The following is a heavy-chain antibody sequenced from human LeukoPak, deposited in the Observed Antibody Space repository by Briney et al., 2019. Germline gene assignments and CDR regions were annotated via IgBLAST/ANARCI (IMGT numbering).Heavy chain of an antibody. D-gene: IGHD1-20*01. CDR3: ARGGGLTGTPFDY. J-gene: IGHJ4*02. V-gene: IGHV3-48*01. Sequence: GGSLRLSCAASGFTFSSYSMNWVRQAPGKGLEWVSYISSSSSTIYYADSVKGPFTISRYNAKNSLYLQMNSLRAEDTAVYYCARGGGLTGTPFDYWGQAPLVTVSS. CDR2: ISSSSSTI. CDR1: GFTFSSYS.